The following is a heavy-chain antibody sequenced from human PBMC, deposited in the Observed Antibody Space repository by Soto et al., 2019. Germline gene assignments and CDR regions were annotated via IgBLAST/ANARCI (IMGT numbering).Heavy chain of an antibody. CDR2: ISGEGSTT. V-gene: IGHV3-74*01. Sequence: EVQLVESGGGLVQPGGSLSLSCVASGFTISDYWMHWIRQEPGKGLVWVSRISGEGSTTNYADSVKGRFTISRDNAKNTVYLQMNSLRAEDTAVYYCSKDQDVRGQGTTVTVSS. CDR1: GFTISDYW. CDR3: SKDQDV. J-gene: IGHJ6*02.